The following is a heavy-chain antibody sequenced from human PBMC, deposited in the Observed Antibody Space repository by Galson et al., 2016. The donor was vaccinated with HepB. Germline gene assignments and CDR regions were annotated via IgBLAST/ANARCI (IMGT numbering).Heavy chain of an antibody. CDR3: ARDLNPNSGSYRFDAFDM. D-gene: IGHD1-26*01. Sequence: SLRLSCAASGFTFRNSWMTWVRQAPGKGLEWVANIKQDGSSIYYVDSVKGRFTISRDNAKTSLYLQMNSLRAEDSAVYYCARDLNPNSGSYRFDAFDMWGQGTMVTVSS. CDR2: IKQDGSSI. CDR1: GFTFRNSW. V-gene: IGHV3-7*01. J-gene: IGHJ3*02.